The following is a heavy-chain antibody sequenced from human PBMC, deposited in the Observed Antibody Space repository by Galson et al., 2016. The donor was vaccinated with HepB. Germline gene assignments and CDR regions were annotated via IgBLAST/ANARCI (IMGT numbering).Heavy chain of an antibody. CDR1: GFTFIFSNAW. Sequence: SLRLSCAASGFTFIFSNAWMTWVRQTPGKGLEWGGRIKSKIDGGTTDYAAPMKGRFTISRDDSKNTVYLQMNSLKTEDTAVYYCTIEGISNVIWYGYGMDVWGQGTTVTVSS. D-gene: IGHD3-10*01. CDR3: TIEGISNVIWYGYGMDV. CDR2: IKSKIDGGTT. V-gene: IGHV3-15*01. J-gene: IGHJ6*02.